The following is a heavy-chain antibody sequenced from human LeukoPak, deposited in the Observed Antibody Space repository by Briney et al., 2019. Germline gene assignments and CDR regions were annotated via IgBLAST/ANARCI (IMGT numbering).Heavy chain of an antibody. V-gene: IGHV3-66*01. Sequence: GGSLRLSCAASGFTFSSYAMSWVRQAPGKGLEWISVIYSGGDTYYADSVKGRFTISRDNSKNMIYLEMSSLKAEDTAVYYCAKERSLEIAVAGTIFDYWGQGTLVTVSS. J-gene: IGHJ4*02. CDR3: AKERSLEIAVAGTIFDY. CDR2: IYSGGDT. D-gene: IGHD6-19*01. CDR1: GFTFSSYA.